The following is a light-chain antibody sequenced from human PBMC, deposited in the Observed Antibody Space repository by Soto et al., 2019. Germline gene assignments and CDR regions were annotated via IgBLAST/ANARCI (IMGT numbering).Light chain of an antibody. CDR1: QNIRSR. CDR3: PQYNNWPWT. J-gene: IGKJ1*01. V-gene: IGKV1-5*01. CDR2: DAS. Sequence: DFQMTQSASTLSASVGDRVTITCRASQNIRSRLAWFQQKPGKAPKLLIYDASSLESGVPQRFSGSGSGTEFTLTISSLQSEDFAVYCCPQYNNWPWTFGQGTKAAI.